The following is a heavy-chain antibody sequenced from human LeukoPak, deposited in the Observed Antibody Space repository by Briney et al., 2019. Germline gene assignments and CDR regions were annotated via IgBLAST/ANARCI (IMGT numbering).Heavy chain of an antibody. CDR2: INPSGGST. CDR1: GYTFISYY. CDR3: ARDSGTVSDAFDI. Sequence: ASVKVSCKASGYTFISYYIHWVRQAPGQGLEWMGIINPSGGSTRYAQKFQGRVTMTRDTSTGTIYMELSSLRSEDTAVYFCARDSGTVSDAFDIWAKGQWSPSLQ. J-gene: IGHJ3*02. V-gene: IGHV1-46*01. D-gene: IGHD4-11*01.